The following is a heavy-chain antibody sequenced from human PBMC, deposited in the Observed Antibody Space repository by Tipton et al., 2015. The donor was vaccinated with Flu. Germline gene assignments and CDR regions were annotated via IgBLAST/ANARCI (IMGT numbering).Heavy chain of an antibody. D-gene: IGHD1-14*01. CDR3: ARDEGGTYPD. CDR1: GFTVSTSY. V-gene: IGHV3-53*01. Sequence: SLRLSCAVSGFTVSTSYMSWVRQPPGKGLEWVSIVYDDGRTYYADSVEGRFAISRDNSKNILSLQMNSLRADDTAVYFCARDEGGTYPDWGQGTLVTVSS. CDR2: VYDDGRT. J-gene: IGHJ4*02.